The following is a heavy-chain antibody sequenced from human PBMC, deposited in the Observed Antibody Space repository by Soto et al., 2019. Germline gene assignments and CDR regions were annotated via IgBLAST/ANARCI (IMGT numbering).Heavy chain of an antibody. Sequence: QVQLVESGGGVVQPGRSLRLSCAASGFTFSSYGMHWVRQAPGKGLEWVAVIWYDGSNKYYADSVKGRFTISRDNSKNTLYLQMNSLRAEDTAVYYCARDPGTAVTTFEYWGQGILVTVSS. J-gene: IGHJ4*02. V-gene: IGHV3-33*01. CDR2: IWYDGSNK. D-gene: IGHD4-17*01. CDR1: GFTFSSYG. CDR3: ARDPGTAVTTFEY.